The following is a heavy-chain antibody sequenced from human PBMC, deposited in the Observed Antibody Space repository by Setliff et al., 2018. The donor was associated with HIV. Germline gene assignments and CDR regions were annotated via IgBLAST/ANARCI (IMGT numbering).Heavy chain of an antibody. CDR2: IYHTGIT. D-gene: IGHD3-22*01. V-gene: IGHV4-39*07. J-gene: IGHJ5*02. CDR3: ANRLYYYDSSGSLREEGFDP. CDR1: GGSVSSSTYY. Sequence: SETLSLTCTVSGGSVSSSTYYWSWIRQPPGKGLEWIGSIYHTGITYDNPSLNSRVIISVDTSKSQFSLNLSSVTAADTAVYYCANRLYYYDSSGSLREEGFDPWGQGTLVTVSS.